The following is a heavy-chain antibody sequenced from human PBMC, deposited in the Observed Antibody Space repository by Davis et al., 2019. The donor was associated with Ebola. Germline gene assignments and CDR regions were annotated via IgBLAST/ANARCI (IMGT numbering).Heavy chain of an antibody. CDR1: GYTFTSYY. Sequence: ASVKVSCKASGYTFTSYYMHWVRQAPGQGLEWMGWINPNSGGTNYAQKFQGWVTMTRDTSISTAYMELSRLRSDDTAVYYCARARLGSSGWYDYWGQGTLVTVSS. J-gene: IGHJ4*02. D-gene: IGHD6-19*01. CDR3: ARARLGSSGWYDY. CDR2: INPNSGGT. V-gene: IGHV1-2*04.